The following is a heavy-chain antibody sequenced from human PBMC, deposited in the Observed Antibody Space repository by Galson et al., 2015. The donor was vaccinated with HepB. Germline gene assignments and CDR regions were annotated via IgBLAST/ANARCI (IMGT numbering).Heavy chain of an antibody. CDR2: ISSSSSYT. CDR1: GFTFSDYY. J-gene: IGHJ4*02. CDR3: AREVEGSGWGFDY. D-gene: IGHD6-19*01. V-gene: IGHV3-11*06. Sequence: LRLSCAASGFTFSDYYMSWIRQAPGKGLGWVSYISSSSSYTNYADSVKGRFTISRDNAKNSLYLQMNSLRAEDTAVYYCAREVEGSGWGFDYWGQGTLVTVSS.